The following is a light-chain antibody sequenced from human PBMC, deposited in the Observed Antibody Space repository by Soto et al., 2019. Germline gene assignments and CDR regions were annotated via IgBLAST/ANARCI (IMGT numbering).Light chain of an antibody. CDR3: AAWDGRLDVYV. V-gene: IGLV1-44*01. CDR2: STS. Sequence: QSVLTQPPSASGTPGQIVAISCSGSSSNIGSNTVTWYQQLPGTAPKLLIYSTSQRSSGVPGRFSGSKSGASASLSISGLQSDDEADYYCAAWDGRLDVYVFGTGTKLTVL. J-gene: IGLJ1*01. CDR1: SSNIGSNT.